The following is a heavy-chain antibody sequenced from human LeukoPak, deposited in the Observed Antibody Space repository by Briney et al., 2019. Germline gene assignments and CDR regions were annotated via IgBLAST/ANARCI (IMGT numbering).Heavy chain of an antibody. J-gene: IGHJ4*02. CDR2: ISGSGGST. Sequence: PGGSLRLSCAASGFTFDDYGMSWVRQAPGKGLEWVSAISGSGGSTYYADSVKGRFTISRDNSKNTLYLQMNSLRAEDTAVYYCAKDETVRFLEWLFSIDYWGQGTLVTVSS. D-gene: IGHD3-3*01. CDR1: GFTFDDYG. V-gene: IGHV3-23*01. CDR3: AKDETVRFLEWLFSIDY.